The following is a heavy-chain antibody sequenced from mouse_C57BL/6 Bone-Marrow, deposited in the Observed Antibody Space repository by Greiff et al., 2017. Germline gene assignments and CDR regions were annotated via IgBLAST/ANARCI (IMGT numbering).Heavy chain of an antibody. CDR1: GYTFTSYW. J-gene: IGHJ2*01. CDR2: IHPNSGST. Sequence: VQLQQPGAELVKPGASVKLSCKASGYTFTSYWMHWVKQRPGQGLEWIGMIHPNSGSTNYNEKFKSKATLTVDKSSSTAYMQLSSLTSDDSAVYYCARSYYYGSRNFDYWGQGTTLTVSS. CDR3: ARSYYYGSRNFDY. D-gene: IGHD1-1*01. V-gene: IGHV1-64*01.